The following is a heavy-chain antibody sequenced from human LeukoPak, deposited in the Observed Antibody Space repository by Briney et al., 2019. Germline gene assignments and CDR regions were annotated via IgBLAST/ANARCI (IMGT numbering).Heavy chain of an antibody. CDR3: ARSLWFGELYY. Sequence: KTSETLSLTCTVSGGSISSSTYHWGWVRQPPGKGLEWIGLGYYTGNTYYNPSLKSRVTISLDTSRNQFSLDLRSVTAADTAVYYCARSLWFGELYYWGQGTLVTVSS. V-gene: IGHV4-39*01. J-gene: IGHJ4*02. D-gene: IGHD3-10*01. CDR2: GYYTGNT. CDR1: GGSISSSTYH.